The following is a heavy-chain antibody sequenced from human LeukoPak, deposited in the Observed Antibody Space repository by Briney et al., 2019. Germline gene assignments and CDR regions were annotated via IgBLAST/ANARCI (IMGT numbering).Heavy chain of an antibody. Sequence: GASVKVSCKASGGTFSSYAISWVRQAPGQGLEWMGGIIPIFGTANYAQKFQGRVTITTGESTSTAYMELSSLRSEDTAVYYCARDPLSSGWFDPWGQGTLVTVSS. CDR2: IIPIFGTA. J-gene: IGHJ5*02. D-gene: IGHD3-10*01. CDR1: GGTFSSYA. CDR3: ARDPLSSGWFDP. V-gene: IGHV1-69*05.